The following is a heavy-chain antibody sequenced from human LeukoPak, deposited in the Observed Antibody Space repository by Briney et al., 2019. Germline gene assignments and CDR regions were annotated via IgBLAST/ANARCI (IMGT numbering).Heavy chain of an antibody. CDR3: ARRLSGTTTAHYFDY. J-gene: IGHJ4*02. CDR2: VYYSGNT. D-gene: IGHD1-1*01. CDR1: GESISSGRHY. Sequence: SETLSLTCSVSGESISSGRHYWGWLRQTPGKGLEWIGSVYYSGNTFHNPSLKSRVTTSVDTSKNQVSLRVNFVTAADTAVYYCARRLSGTTTAHYFDYWGQGILVTVSS. V-gene: IGHV4-39*01.